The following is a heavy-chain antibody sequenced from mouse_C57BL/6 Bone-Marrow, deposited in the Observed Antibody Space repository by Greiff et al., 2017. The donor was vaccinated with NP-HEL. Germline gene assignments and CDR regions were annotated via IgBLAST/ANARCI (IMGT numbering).Heavy chain of an antibody. CDR2: IYPRSGNT. Sequence: QVQLKQSGAELARPGASVKLSCKASGYTFTSYGISWVKQRTGQGLEWIGEIYPRSGNTYYNEKFKGKATLTADKSSSTAYMELRSLTSEDSAVYFCASYSYAMDYWGQGTSVTVSS. CDR3: ASYSYAMDY. D-gene: IGHD1-1*01. V-gene: IGHV1-81*01. J-gene: IGHJ4*01. CDR1: GYTFTSYG.